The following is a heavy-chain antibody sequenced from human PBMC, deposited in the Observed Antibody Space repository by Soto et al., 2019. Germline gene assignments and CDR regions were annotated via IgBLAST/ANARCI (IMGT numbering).Heavy chain of an antibody. V-gene: IGHV5-51*01. CDR3: ARAPTIADRDKRRSGWYV. CDR1: VYSFTSYW. Sequence: GESLNISCKGSVYSFTSYWICWVRQIPGKSLEWVGVIYPGDSDTRYSPSFKGQVNLSADKSIRTASLQWSSLKASDPAMYYCARAPTIADRDKRRSGWYVWGQGTLVTVSS. D-gene: IGHD6-19*01. CDR2: IYPGDSDT. J-gene: IGHJ4*02.